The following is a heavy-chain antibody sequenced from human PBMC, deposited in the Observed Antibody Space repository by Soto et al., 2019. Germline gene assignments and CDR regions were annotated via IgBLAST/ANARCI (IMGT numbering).Heavy chain of an antibody. V-gene: IGHV1-46*01. J-gene: IGHJ6*02. CDR3: AREGCSGGSCYSYYYYYGMDV. CDR1: GYTFTSYY. CDR2: INPSGGST. D-gene: IGHD2-15*01. Sequence: ASVKVSCKASGYTFTSYYMHWVRQAPGQGLEWMGIINPSGGSTSYAQKFQGRVTMTRDTSTSTVYMELSSLRSEDTAVYYCAREGCSGGSCYSYYYYYGMDVPGQGTTVTVSS.